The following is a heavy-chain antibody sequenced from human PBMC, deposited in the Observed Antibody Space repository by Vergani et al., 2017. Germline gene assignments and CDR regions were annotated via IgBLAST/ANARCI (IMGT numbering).Heavy chain of an antibody. CDR1: GFTVSSNY. D-gene: IGHD3-22*01. CDR2: IDSGGST. Sequence: EVQLVESGGGLVQPGGSLRLSCAASGFTVSSNYMSWVRQAPGKGLEWVSVIDSGGSTYYADSVKGRFTIPKDNSKNTLYLQMNSLRAEDTAVYYCASQPMYYYDSSGYRRADYWGQGTLVTVSS. J-gene: IGHJ4*02. V-gene: IGHV3-66*02. CDR3: ASQPMYYYDSSGYRRADY.